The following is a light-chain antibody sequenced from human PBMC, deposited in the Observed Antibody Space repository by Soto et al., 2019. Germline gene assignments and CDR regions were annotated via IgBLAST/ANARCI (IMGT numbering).Light chain of an antibody. CDR2: GNN. J-gene: IGLJ3*02. V-gene: IGLV1-40*01. Sequence: QSVLTQPPSVSGAPGQKVTISCTGSSSNIGARFDVHWYQLLPGTAPKLLIFGNNNRPSGVPDRFSGSKSGTSASLTITGLQAEDEADYYCQSYDSRLSGSRVFGGGTKLTVL. CDR3: QSYDSRLSGSRV. CDR1: SSNIGARFD.